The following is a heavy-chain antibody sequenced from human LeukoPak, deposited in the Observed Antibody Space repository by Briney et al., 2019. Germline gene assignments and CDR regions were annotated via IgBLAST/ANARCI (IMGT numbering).Heavy chain of an antibody. D-gene: IGHD6-19*01. Sequence: PGGSLRLSCAASGFTFSNYAMYWVRQAPGKGLEWVAVISYDGSNKYYADSVKVRFTISRDNSKNTLYLQMNSLRVDDTAVYYCARGGIAVAGIDFRWFDPWGQGTLVTVSS. V-gene: IGHV3-30*04. CDR2: ISYDGSNK. CDR1: GFTFSNYA. CDR3: ARGGIAVAGIDFRWFDP. J-gene: IGHJ5*02.